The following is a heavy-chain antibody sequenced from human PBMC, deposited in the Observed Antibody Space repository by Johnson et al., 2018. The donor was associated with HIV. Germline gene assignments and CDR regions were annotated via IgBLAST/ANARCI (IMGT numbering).Heavy chain of an antibody. CDR3: AKLIPSYDLPPDAFDI. Sequence: VQLVESGGGVVQPGGSLRLSCAASGLSVSNNYMTWVRQAPGKGLEWVSVLSSGGDTWYAGPVTGRFTISRDNSKNTLYLQMNSLRTEDTAVFYCAKLIPSYDLPPDAFDIWGQGTMVTVSS. J-gene: IGHJ3*02. CDR2: LSSGGDT. D-gene: IGHD5-18*01. V-gene: IGHV3-66*04. CDR1: GLSVSNNY.